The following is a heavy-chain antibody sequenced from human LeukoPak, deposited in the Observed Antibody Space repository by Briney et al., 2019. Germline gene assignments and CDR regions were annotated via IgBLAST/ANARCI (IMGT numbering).Heavy chain of an antibody. CDR2: INPNSGGT. CDR1: GYTFTGYY. CDR3: ARAPNYGSGRNYFDY. Sequence: ASVKVSCKASGYTFTGYYMHWVRQAPGQGLEWMGWINPNSGGTNYAQKFQGRVTMTRDTSISTAYMELSRLRSDDTAVYYCARAPNYGSGRNYFDYWGQGTLVTVSS. J-gene: IGHJ4*02. V-gene: IGHV1-2*02. D-gene: IGHD3-10*01.